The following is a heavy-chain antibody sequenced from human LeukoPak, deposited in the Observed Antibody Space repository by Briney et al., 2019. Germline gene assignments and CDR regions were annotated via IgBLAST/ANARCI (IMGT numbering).Heavy chain of an antibody. CDR3: ARGPMITFGGVIVPLDY. J-gene: IGHJ4*02. CDR1: GGSISSYY. D-gene: IGHD3-16*02. V-gene: IGHV4-4*07. CDR2: IYTSGST. Sequence: MSSETLSLTCTVSGGSISSYYWSWIQQPAGKGLEWIGRIYTSGSTNYNPSLKSRVTMSVDTSKNQFSLKLSSVTAADTAVYYCARGPMITFGGVIVPLDYWGQGTLVTVSS.